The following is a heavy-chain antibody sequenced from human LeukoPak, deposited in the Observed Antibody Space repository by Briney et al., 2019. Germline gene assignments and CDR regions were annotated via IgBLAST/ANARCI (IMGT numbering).Heavy chain of an antibody. CDR2: ITAYNGNT. Sequence: ASVKVSCKASGYTFSSYGISWVRQAPGQVLGWMGWITAYNGNTNYAQKLQGRVSMTTDTSTSTAYMELRSLRSDDTALYYCARDFFIMLGYPRTAFDYWGQGTLVTVSS. V-gene: IGHV1-18*01. J-gene: IGHJ4*02. D-gene: IGHD3-16*01. CDR3: ARDFFIMLGYPRTAFDY. CDR1: GYTFSSYG.